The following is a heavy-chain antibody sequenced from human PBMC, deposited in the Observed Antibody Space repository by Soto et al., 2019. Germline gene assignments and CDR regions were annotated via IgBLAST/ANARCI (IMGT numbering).Heavy chain of an antibody. CDR1: GFTFSNYW. D-gene: IGHD6-19*01. J-gene: IGHJ4*02. Sequence: GGSLRLSCAASGFTFSNYWMSWVRQAPGKGLEWVANIKEDGSDKHYVDSVKGRFTISRDNAKNSLYLQMNSLRAEDTAVYYCAPPRGVPGNDYWGQGTLVTVSS. CDR2: IKEDGSDK. V-gene: IGHV3-7*01. CDR3: APPRGVPGNDY.